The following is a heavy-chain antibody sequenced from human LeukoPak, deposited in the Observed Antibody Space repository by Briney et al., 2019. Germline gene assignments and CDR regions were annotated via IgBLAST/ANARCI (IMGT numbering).Heavy chain of an antibody. CDR3: AKAPSRLAYIMDV. D-gene: IGHD2-21*01. CDR1: GFTFDDYA. CDR2: ISWNSGSI. V-gene: IGHV3-9*01. J-gene: IGHJ6*02. Sequence: PGGSLRLSCAASGFTFDDYAMHWVRQAPGKGLEWVSGISWNSGSIGYADSVKGRFTISRDNAKNSLYLQMNSLRAEDTALYYCAKAPSRLAYIMDVWGQGTTVTVSS.